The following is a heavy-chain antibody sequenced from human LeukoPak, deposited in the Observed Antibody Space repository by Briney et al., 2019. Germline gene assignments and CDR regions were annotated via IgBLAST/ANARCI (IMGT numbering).Heavy chain of an antibody. CDR3: ARGSTPGYYDFWSGYYFDY. CDR2: IYYSGST. D-gene: IGHD3-3*01. J-gene: IGHJ4*02. Sequence: SETLSLTCTVSGGSISSYYWSWVRQPPGEGLEWVGYIYYSGSTNYSPSLKSRVTISVDTSKNQFSLKLSSVTAADTAVYYCARGSTPGYYDFWSGYYFDYWGQGTLVTVSS. CDR1: GGSISSYY. V-gene: IGHV4-59*01.